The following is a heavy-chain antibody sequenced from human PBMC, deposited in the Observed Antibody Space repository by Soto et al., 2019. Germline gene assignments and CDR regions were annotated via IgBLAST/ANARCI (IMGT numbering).Heavy chain of an antibody. V-gene: IGHV1-69*13. D-gene: IGHD2-8*01. Sequence: RASVKVSCKASGGTFSSYAISWVRQAPGQGLEWMGGIIPIFGTANYAQKFQGRVTITADESTSTAYMELSSLRSEDTAVYYCAPTGYCNNGVCYTQGHYYGMDVWGQGTTVTVSS. CDR1: GGTFSSYA. CDR2: IIPIFGTA. CDR3: APTGYCNNGVCYTQGHYYGMDV. J-gene: IGHJ6*02.